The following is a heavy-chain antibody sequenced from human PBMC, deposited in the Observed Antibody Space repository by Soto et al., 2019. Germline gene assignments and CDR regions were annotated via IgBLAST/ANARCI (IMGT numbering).Heavy chain of an antibody. D-gene: IGHD5-18*01. CDR1: GHSISSGFYY. CDR3: ARYGYSYSARSFDY. CDR2: IYHTEST. V-gene: IGHV4-38-2*01. J-gene: IGHJ4*02. Sequence: KPSETLSLTCAVSGHSISSGFYYWGWVRQPPGKGLEWIGSIYHTESTYYNPSLKSRVTMSVDTSKNQLSLKLSSMTAADTAVYFCARYGYSYSARSFDYWGQGTRVTVSS.